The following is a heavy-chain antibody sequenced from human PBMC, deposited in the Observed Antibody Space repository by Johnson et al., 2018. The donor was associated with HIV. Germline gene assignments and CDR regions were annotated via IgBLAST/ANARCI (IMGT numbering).Heavy chain of an antibody. CDR1: GLIFSRSW. D-gene: IGHD2-21*02. V-gene: IGHV3-74*02. CDR2: SNSDGSIT. Sequence: VQLVESGGGLVQPGGSLRLSCAASGLIFSRSWMHWVRQAPGKGLVWVSRSNSDGSITNYADSVKGRFTISRDKAKNTLHLQMNSLRAEDTAVYYCARSVVVTAQSGIYAFDIWGQGTMVTVSS. J-gene: IGHJ3*02. CDR3: ARSVVVTAQSGIYAFDI.